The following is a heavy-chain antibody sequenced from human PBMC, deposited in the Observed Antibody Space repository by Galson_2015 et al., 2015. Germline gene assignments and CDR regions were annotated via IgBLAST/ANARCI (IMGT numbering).Heavy chain of an antibody. V-gene: IGHV3-30-3*01. D-gene: IGHD6-19*01. CDR1: GFTFSSYA. CDR2: ISYDGSNK. J-gene: IGHJ4*02. CDR3: ASEFSPSIAVAGIEVDIDY. Sequence: SLRLSCAASGFTFSSYAMHWVRQAPGKGLEWVAVISYDGSNKYYADSVKGRFTISRDNSKNTPYLQMNSLRAEDTAVYYCASEFSPSIAVAGIEVDIDYWGQGTLVTVSS.